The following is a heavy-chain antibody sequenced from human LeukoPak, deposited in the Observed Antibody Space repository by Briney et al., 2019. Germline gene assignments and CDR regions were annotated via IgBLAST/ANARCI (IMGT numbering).Heavy chain of an antibody. Sequence: PSETLSLTCTVSGGSISGNYWSWIRQPPGKGLEYIGSIYYSGSTNYNPSLKSRVTISVDTSKNQFSLKLRSVTAADTAVYYCARVGSSWPHYYFDSWGRGTLVTVSS. CDR3: ARVGSSWPHYYFDS. V-gene: IGHV4-59*08. J-gene: IGHJ4*02. CDR1: GGSISGNY. CDR2: IYYSGST. D-gene: IGHD6-13*01.